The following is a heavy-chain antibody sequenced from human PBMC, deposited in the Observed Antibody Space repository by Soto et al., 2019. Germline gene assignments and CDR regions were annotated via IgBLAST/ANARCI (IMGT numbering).Heavy chain of an antibody. CDR1: GGTFSSYA. J-gene: IGHJ6*02. D-gene: IGHD2-2*02. CDR3: ARSRAIRGTYYYYGMDV. CDR2: IIPIFGTA. Sequence: GASVKVSCKASGGTFSSYAISWVRQAPGQGLEWMGGIIPIFGTANYAQKFQGRVTITADESTSTAYMELSSLRSEDTAVYYCARSRAIRGTYYYYGMDVWSQGTTVTVSS. V-gene: IGHV1-69*13.